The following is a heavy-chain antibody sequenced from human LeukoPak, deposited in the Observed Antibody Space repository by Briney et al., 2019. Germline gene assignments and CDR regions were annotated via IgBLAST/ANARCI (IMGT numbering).Heavy chain of an antibody. D-gene: IGHD3-10*01. CDR3: AKAPNYYGSGSYDSYYYYGMDV. CDR2: ISGSGGST. CDR1: RFTFSSYA. Sequence: GGSLRLSCAASRFTFSSYAVSWVGQARGKGLEWVSAISGSGGSTYYADSVNGRFTISRDNSKNTLYLQMNSLRAEDTAVYYCAKAPNYYGSGSYDSYYYYGMDVWGKGTMVTVSS. V-gene: IGHV3-23*01. J-gene: IGHJ6*04.